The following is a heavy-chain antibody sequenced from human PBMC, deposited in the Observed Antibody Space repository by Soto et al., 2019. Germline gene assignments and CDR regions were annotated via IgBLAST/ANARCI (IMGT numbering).Heavy chain of an antibody. CDR2: ISYDGSNK. V-gene: IGHV3-30*18. D-gene: IGHD4-4*01. CDR3: AKEQGYYSNYLFDY. Sequence: PGGSLRLSCAASGFTFSSYGMPWVRQAPGKGLEWVAVISYDGSNKYYADSVKGRFTISRDNSKNTLNLQMNSLRAEDTAVYYCAKEQGYYSNYLFDYWGQGTLVTVSS. CDR1: GFTFSSYG. J-gene: IGHJ4*02.